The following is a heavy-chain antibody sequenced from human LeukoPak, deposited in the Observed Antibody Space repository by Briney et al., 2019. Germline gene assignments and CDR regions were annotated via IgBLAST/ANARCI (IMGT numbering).Heavy chain of an antibody. Sequence: ASVKVSCKASGGTFSSYAISWVRQAPGQGLEWMGWISAYNGNTNYAQKLQGRVTMTTDTSTSTAYMELRSLRSDDTAVYYCARDPLGVDPIVGATTGLAFDIWGQGTMVTVSS. CDR2: ISAYNGNT. V-gene: IGHV1-18*01. CDR3: ARDPLGVDPIVGATTGLAFDI. D-gene: IGHD1-26*01. J-gene: IGHJ3*02. CDR1: GGTFSSYA.